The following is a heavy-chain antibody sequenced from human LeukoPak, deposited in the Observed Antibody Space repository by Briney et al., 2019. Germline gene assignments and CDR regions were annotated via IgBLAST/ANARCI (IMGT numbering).Heavy chain of an antibody. CDR3: ARLNEGHEYGDHRKDY. D-gene: IGHD4-17*01. J-gene: IGHJ4*02. CDR2: ISYDGSNK. CDR1: GFTFSSYA. Sequence: GGSLRLSCAASGFTFSSYAMHWVRQAPGKGLEWVVVISYDGSNKYYADSVKGRFTISRDNSKNTLYLQMNSLRAEDTAVYYCARLNEGHEYGDHRKDYWGQGTLVTVSS. V-gene: IGHV3-30*04.